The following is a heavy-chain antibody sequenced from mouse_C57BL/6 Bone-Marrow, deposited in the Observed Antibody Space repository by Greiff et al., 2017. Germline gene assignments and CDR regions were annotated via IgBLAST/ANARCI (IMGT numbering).Heavy chain of an antibody. Sequence: VKLLESGAELARPGASVKLSCKASGYTFTSYGISWVKQRTGQGLEWIGEIYPRSGNTYYNEKFKGKATLTADKSSSTAYMKLRSLTSEDSAVYFCARRWGLSYDFDYWGQGTTLTVAS. CDR3: ARRWGLSYDFDY. D-gene: IGHD1-1*02. J-gene: IGHJ2*01. CDR1: GYTFTSYG. CDR2: IYPRSGNT. V-gene: IGHV1-81*01.